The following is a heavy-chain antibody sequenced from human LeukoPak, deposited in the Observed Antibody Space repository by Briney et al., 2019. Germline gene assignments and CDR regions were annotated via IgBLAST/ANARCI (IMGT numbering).Heavy chain of an antibody. Sequence: PSETLSLTCAVSGGSISSSSYYWGWIRQPPGKGLEWIGSIYYSGSTYYNPSLKSRVTISVDTSKNQFSLKLSSVTAADTAVYYCARGYDILTGYLREPFDYWGQGTLVTVSS. J-gene: IGHJ4*02. V-gene: IGHV4-39*01. CDR3: ARGYDILTGYLREPFDY. CDR2: IYYSGST. D-gene: IGHD3-9*01. CDR1: GGSISSSSYY.